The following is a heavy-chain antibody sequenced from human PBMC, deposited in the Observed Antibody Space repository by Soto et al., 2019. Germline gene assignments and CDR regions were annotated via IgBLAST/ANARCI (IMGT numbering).Heavy chain of an antibody. CDR3: ARGGLLTGRRGVAFAI. CDR2: ISYDGSNK. D-gene: IGHD3-9*01. CDR1: GFTFSSYA. V-gene: IGHV3-30-3*01. Sequence: QVQLVESGGGVVQPGRSLRLSCAASGFTFSSYAMHWVRQAPGKGLEWVAVISYDGSNKYYADSVKGRFTISRDNAKNKMYLQMNRMSAEDTAVDYCARGGLLTGRRGVAFAIWGQGTMVTVSS. J-gene: IGHJ3*02.